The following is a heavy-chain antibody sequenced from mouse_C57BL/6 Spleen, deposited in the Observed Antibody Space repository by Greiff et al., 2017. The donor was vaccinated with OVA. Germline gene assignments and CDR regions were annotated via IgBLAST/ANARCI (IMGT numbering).Heavy chain of an antibody. Sequence: VQLQQSGPELVKPGASVKMSCKASGYTFTDYNMHWVKQSHGKSLEWIGYINPNNGGTSYNQKFKGKATLTVNKSSSTAYMELRSLTSEESAVYYCARGQLLRFDYWGQGTTLTVSS. V-gene: IGHV1-22*01. CDR3: ARGQLLRFDY. J-gene: IGHJ2*01. CDR2: INPNNGGT. CDR1: GYTFTDYN. D-gene: IGHD1-1*01.